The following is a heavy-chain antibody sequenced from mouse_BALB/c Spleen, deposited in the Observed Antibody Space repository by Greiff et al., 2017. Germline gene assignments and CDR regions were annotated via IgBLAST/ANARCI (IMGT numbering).Heavy chain of an antibody. CDR3: ARSYGPTLDY. V-gene: IGHV1S81*02. D-gene: IGHD1-1*02. CDR1: GYTFTSYW. CDR2: INPSNGRT. J-gene: IGHJ2*01. Sequence: QVQLQQPGAELVKPGASVKLSCKASGYTFTSYWMHWVKQRPGQGLEWIGEINPSNGRTNYNEKFKSKATLTVDKSSSTAYMRLSSLTSEDSAVYYCARSYGPTLDYWGQGTTLTVSS.